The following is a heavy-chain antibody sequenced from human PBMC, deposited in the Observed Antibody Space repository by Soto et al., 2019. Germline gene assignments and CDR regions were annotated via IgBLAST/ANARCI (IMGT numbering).Heavy chain of an antibody. Sequence: GGSLSLSCAASGFTFSSYSMNWVRQAPGKGLEWVSYISSSSSTIYYADSVKGRFTISRDNAKNSLYLQMNSLRAEDTAVYYCARGCGRAVAGRSDAFDIWGQGTMVTVSS. CDR1: GFTFSSYS. D-gene: IGHD6-19*01. CDR2: ISSSSSTI. J-gene: IGHJ3*02. V-gene: IGHV3-48*01. CDR3: ARGCGRAVAGRSDAFDI.